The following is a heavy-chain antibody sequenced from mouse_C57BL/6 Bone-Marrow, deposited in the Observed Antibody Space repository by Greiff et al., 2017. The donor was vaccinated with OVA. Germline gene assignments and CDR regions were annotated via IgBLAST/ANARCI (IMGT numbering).Heavy chain of an antibody. D-gene: IGHD3-1*01. CDR2: IYPRSGNT. J-gene: IGHJ3*01. CDR3: ATCGRRRGGFAY. Sequence: QVQLQQSGAELARPGASVKLSCKASGYTFTSYGISWVKQRTGQGLEWIGEIYPRSGNTYYNEKFKGKATLTADKSSSTAYMELRSLTSEDSAVYFCATCGRRRGGFAYWGQGTLVTVSA. V-gene: IGHV1-81*01. CDR1: GYTFTSYG.